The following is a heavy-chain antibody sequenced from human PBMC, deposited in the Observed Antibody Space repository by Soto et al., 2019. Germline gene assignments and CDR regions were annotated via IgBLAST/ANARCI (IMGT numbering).Heavy chain of an antibody. D-gene: IGHD3-22*01. Sequence: QVRLVQSEAEVKKAGSSVKVSCKASGGTFISDAVTWVRQAPGQGLECMGGVIPMFPKANYAQKFQGRATITADKSTSTVYMELHRMKSEDTALYYCARCHSDSSGPGYLDSWGQGTLVTVTS. CDR3: ARCHSDSSGPGYLDS. V-gene: IGHV1-69*06. J-gene: IGHJ4*02. CDR2: VIPMFPKA. CDR1: GGTFISDA.